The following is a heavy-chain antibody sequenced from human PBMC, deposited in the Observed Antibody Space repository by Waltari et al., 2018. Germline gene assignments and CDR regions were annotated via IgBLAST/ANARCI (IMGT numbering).Heavy chain of an antibody. J-gene: IGHJ3*02. V-gene: IGHV3-74*01. CDR1: GFTFSSYW. Sequence: EVQLVESGGGLVQPGGSLRLSCAASGFTFSSYWMHLVRQAPGKGRVWVSRINRDGSSTSYADSVKGRFTISRDNAKNTLYLQMNSLRAEDTAVYYCARDLKVRDAFDIWGQGTMVTVSS. CDR3: ARDLKVRDAFDI. CDR2: INRDGSST. D-gene: IGHD3-10*01.